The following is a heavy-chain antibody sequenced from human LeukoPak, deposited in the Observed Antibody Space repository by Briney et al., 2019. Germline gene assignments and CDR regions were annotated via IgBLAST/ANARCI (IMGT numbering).Heavy chain of an antibody. Sequence: PSETLSLTCTVSGDSVSSGSYYWSWIRQPPGKGLEWIGYIYYSGSTNYNPSLKSRVTISVDTSKNQFSLKLSSVTAADTAVYYCARDSQRGYFDYWGQGTLVTVSS. V-gene: IGHV4-61*01. CDR3: ARDSQRGYFDY. J-gene: IGHJ4*02. D-gene: IGHD3-10*01. CDR1: GDSVSSGSYY. CDR2: IYYSGST.